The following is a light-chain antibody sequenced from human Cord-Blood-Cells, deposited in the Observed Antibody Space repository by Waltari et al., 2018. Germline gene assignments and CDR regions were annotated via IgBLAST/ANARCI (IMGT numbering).Light chain of an antibody. Sequence: DIQMTQSPSSLSASVVDRVTITCRASQSISSYLNWYQQKPGEAPKLLIYAASSLQSGVXSRFXXSGSGTDFTLTISSLQPEDFATYYCQQSYSTPYTFGQGTKLKIK. CDR2: AAS. CDR3: QQSYSTPYT. J-gene: IGKJ2*01. V-gene: IGKV1-39*01. CDR1: QSISSY.